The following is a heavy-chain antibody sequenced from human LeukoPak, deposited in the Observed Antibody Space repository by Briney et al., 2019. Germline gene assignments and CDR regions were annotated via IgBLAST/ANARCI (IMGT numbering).Heavy chain of an antibody. D-gene: IGHD2-2*01. Sequence: GGSLRLSCVASGFTFSNYWMLWVRQAPGKGLMWVSLISTDGKSTRYAESVKGRFTISRDNAKNALYLQMYILRVEDTALYFCVRDYQFIQEVWGQGTTVTVSS. J-gene: IGHJ6*02. V-gene: IGHV3-74*01. CDR3: VRDYQFIQEV. CDR2: ISTDGKST. CDR1: GFTFSNYW.